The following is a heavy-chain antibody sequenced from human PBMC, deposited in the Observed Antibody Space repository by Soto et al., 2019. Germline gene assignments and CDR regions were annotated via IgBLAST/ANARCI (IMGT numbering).Heavy chain of an antibody. J-gene: IGHJ4*02. CDR2: IVVGSGNT. CDR3: AASLLPDSSGYWPY. D-gene: IGHD3-22*01. V-gene: IGHV1-58*01. CDR1: GLTFISCA. Sequence: GASVKVSCKASGLTFISCALQWVRQARGQLRECIGWIVVGSGNTNDXXKFQVRVXXTGDRSRSTAXVELSXRRSEETAVLYCAASLLPDSSGYWPYWGQGTRVTGSS.